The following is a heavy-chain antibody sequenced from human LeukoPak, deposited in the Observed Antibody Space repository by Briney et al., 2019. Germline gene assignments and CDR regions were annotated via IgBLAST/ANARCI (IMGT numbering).Heavy chain of an antibody. D-gene: IGHD3-9*01. Sequence: GGSLRLSCAASGFTFSSYGMHWVRQAPGKGLEWVAFIRYDGSNKYYADSVKGRFTISRDNSKNTLYLQMNSLRAEDTAVYYCAKGVNARYFDWLVDYWGQGTLVTVSS. CDR1: GFTFSSYG. CDR3: AKGVNARYFDWLVDY. CDR2: IRYDGSNK. V-gene: IGHV3-30*02. J-gene: IGHJ4*02.